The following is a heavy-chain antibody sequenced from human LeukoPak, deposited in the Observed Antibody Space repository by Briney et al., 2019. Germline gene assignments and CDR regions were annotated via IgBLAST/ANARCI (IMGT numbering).Heavy chain of an antibody. CDR1: GGSVNSRSDY. J-gene: IGHJ4*02. CDR3: ARGSAVVAGADFDF. Sequence: SETLSLTCTVSGGSVNSRSDYWAWIRQPPGKGLEWIGSIYYSGTTYYNPSLKSRVTISEDTSKNEFSLNVSSVTAADTAMYYCARGSAVVAGADFDFWGQGTLVSVSS. V-gene: IGHV4-39*07. CDR2: IYYSGTT. D-gene: IGHD6-13*01.